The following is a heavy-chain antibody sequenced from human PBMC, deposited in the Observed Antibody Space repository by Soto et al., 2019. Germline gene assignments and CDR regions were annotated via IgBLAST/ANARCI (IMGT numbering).Heavy chain of an antibody. Sequence: SGGSLRLSYAASGFTFSSYSMNWVRQAPGKGLEWVSYISSSSSTIYYADSVKGRFTISRDNAKNSLYLQMNSLRAEDTAVYYCASLGIAVATRFDYWGQGTLVTVSS. J-gene: IGHJ4*02. CDR2: ISSSSSTI. CDR1: GFTFSSYS. V-gene: IGHV3-48*01. D-gene: IGHD6-19*01. CDR3: ASLGIAVATRFDY.